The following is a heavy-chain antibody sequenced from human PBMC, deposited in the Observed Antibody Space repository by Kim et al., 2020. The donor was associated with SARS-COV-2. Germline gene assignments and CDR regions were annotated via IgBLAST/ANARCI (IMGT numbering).Heavy chain of an antibody. CDR1: GYPFASCG. CDR3: AKGGMDV. J-gene: IGHJ6*02. Sequence: ASVKVSCKASGYPFASCGMNWVRQAPGQGLEWVGWIDTNTGNPMFGQGFSGRFVFSLDTSVSTTYLQITSLKAEDTAVYYCAKGGMDVWGQGTTVTVSS. V-gene: IGHV7-4-1*02. CDR2: IDTNTGNP.